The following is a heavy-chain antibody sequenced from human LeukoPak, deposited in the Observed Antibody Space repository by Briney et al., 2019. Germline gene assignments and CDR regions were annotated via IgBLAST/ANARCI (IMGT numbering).Heavy chain of an antibody. V-gene: IGHV1-18*04. J-gene: IGHJ4*02. D-gene: IGHD3-10*01. CDR2: ISAYNGDT. Sequence: GASVKVFCKASGYTFSSYGFNWVRQAPGQGLEWMGWISAYNGDTNYAQKFQGRVTMTTDTSTSTAYMELRSLRSDDTAVYYCARDMVRGVDYWGPGTLVTVSS. CDR1: GYTFSSYG. CDR3: ARDMVRGVDY.